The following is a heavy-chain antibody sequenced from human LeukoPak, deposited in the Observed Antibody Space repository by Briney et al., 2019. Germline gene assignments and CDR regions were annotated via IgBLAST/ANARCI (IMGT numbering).Heavy chain of an antibody. V-gene: IGHV3-74*01. CDR2: INSDGSST. Sequence: GGSLRLSCAASGFTLSTYWMHWVRQAPGKGLVWVARINSDGSSTNYADSVKGRFTISRDNAKNTLYLQMNSLRAEDTAVYYCARGQWLVSQWYFDLWGRGTLVTVSS. D-gene: IGHD6-19*01. J-gene: IGHJ2*01. CDR1: GFTLSTYW. CDR3: ARGQWLVSQWYFDL.